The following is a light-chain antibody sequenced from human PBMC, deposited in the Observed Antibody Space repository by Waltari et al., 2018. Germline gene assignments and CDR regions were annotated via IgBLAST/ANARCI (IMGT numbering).Light chain of an antibody. CDR3: SSYAGSNTVV. V-gene: IGLV2-8*01. CDR2: EVN. CDR1: ISDVGGYDY. J-gene: IGLJ2*01. Sequence: QSALTQPPSASGSPGQSVTISCTGTISDVGGYDYVSWYQQHPGKAPKVMIYEVNNRPSGVPYRFSGSKSGSTASLTVSGLQADDEAAYYCSSYAGSNTVVFGGGTKLTVL.